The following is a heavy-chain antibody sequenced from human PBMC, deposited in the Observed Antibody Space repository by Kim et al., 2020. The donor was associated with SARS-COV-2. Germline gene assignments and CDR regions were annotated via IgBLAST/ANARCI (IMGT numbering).Heavy chain of an antibody. CDR1: GFTFSSYA. CDR2: ISYDGSNK. J-gene: IGHJ4*02. CDR3: ARGRVVPAAMDRYYFDY. V-gene: IGHV3-30*04. Sequence: GGSLRLSCAASGFTFSSYAMHWVRQAPGKGLEWVAVISYDGSNKYYADSVKGRFTISRDNSKNTLYLQMNSLRAEDTAVYYCARGRVVPAAMDRYYFDYWGQGTLVTVSS. D-gene: IGHD2-2*01.